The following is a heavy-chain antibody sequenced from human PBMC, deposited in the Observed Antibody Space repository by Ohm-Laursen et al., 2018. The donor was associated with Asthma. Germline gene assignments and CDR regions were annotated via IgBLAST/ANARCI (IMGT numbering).Heavy chain of an antibody. CDR2: IYPGGAT. J-gene: IGHJ4*02. Sequence: SLSLSCTASGFSVSRHLMNWIRQGPEKGRERVSDIYPGGATFYSDSVRGRFTISRDDSKITLNLQMSSLRGDDTAVYYCARETRGYSRFAYWGQGTLVPVSS. CDR3: ARETRGYSRFAY. CDR1: GFSVSRHL. V-gene: IGHV3-53*01. D-gene: IGHD5-18*01.